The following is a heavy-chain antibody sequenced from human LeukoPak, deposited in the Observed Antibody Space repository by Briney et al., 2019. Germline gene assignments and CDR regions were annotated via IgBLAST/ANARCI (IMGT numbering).Heavy chain of an antibody. V-gene: IGHV3-7*01. CDR3: ARVCRDGYNGYYYYYYYMDV. CDR1: GFTFSSYS. Sequence: GGSLRLSCAASGFTFSSYSMNWVRQAPGKGLEWVVNIKQDGSEKYYADSGKGRFTISRDNAKNSLYLQMNSLRAEDTAVYYCARVCRDGYNGYYYYYYYMDVWGKGTTVTVSS. D-gene: IGHD5-24*01. CDR2: IKQDGSEK. J-gene: IGHJ6*03.